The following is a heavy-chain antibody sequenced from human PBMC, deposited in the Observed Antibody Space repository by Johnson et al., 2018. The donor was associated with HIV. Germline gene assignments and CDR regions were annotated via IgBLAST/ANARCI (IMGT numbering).Heavy chain of an antibody. V-gene: IGHV3-9*01. CDR3: AKDNIPYCSSTSCPASAFDI. J-gene: IGHJ3*02. CDR2: ISWNSGSI. CDR1: GFTFDDYA. D-gene: IGHD2-2*01. Sequence: VQLVESGGGLVQPGRSLRLSCAASGFTFDDYAMHWVRQAPGKGLEWVSGISWNSGSIGYAHSVKGRLTISRDNAKNSLYLQMNSLRAEDTALYYCAKDNIPYCSSTSCPASAFDIWGQGTMVTVSS.